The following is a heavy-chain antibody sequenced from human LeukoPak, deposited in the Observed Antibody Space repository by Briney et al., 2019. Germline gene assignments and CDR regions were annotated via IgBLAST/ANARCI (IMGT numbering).Heavy chain of an antibody. CDR2: ISSGSGTI. D-gene: IGHD3-9*01. V-gene: IGHV3-48*02. Sequence: QAGGSLRPSCAASGLTFSSYSMNWVRQAPGKGLEWVSYISSGSGTIYYADSVKGRFTISRDNAKNSLYLQMNSLRDEDTAVYYCASSRLAQIDFDYWGQGTLVTVSS. J-gene: IGHJ4*02. CDR1: GLTFSSYS. CDR3: ASSRLAQIDFDY.